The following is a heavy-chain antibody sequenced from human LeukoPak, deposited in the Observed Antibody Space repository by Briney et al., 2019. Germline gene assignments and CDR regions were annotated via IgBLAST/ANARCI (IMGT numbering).Heavy chain of an antibody. J-gene: IGHJ5*02. CDR1: GASISSGTYY. D-gene: IGHD3-3*01. Sequence: SQTLSLTCTVSGASISSGTYYWSWIRQPAGKGLEWIGRIYTSGSTNYNPSLRGRVTISVGTSKNQFSLKLSSVTAADTAVYYCARDRYDFWSGYYWFDPWGQGTLVTVSS. CDR3: ARDRYDFWSGYYWFDP. CDR2: IYTSGST. V-gene: IGHV4-61*02.